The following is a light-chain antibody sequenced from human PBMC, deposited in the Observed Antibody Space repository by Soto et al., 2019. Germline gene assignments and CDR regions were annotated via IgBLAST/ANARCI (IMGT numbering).Light chain of an antibody. V-gene: IGKV3-20*01. J-gene: IGKJ3*01. CDR3: QQSHRSFT. CDR1: QSVSSSY. CDR2: GTS. Sequence: EIVLTQSPGTLSLSPGERATLSCRASQSVSSSYLGWYQQKPGQPPRLLIYGTSIRATGIPDRFSGSGSGTDFTLTISRLEPDDFALYYCQQSHRSFTLGPGTKVDIK.